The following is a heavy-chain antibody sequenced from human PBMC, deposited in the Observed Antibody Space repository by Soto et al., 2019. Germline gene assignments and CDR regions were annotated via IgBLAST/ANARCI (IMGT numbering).Heavy chain of an antibody. CDR3: ARWWSGSRQGFDP. CDR2: ISYSGST. J-gene: IGHJ5*02. CDR1: GGSISSGVYY. Sequence: PSETLSLTCTVSGGSISSGVYYWSWIRQHPGTGLEWIGHISYSGSTYYNTSLKSRVTISVDTSKNQFSLKLSSVTAADTAVYYCARWWSGSRQGFDPWGQGTLVTVSS. V-gene: IGHV4-31*03. D-gene: IGHD3-3*01.